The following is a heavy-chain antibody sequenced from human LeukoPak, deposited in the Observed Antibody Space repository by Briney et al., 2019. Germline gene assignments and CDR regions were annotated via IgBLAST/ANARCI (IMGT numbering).Heavy chain of an antibody. Sequence: GGSLRLSCAASGFTFSSSAMSWVRQVPGKGLEWVSGISASGGSTSYADSVKGRFTISRDNSKNTLYLQMNSLRAEDTAVYYCARDTGFGVVINPTYGMDVWGQGTTVTVSS. CDR3: ARDTGFGVVINPTYGMDV. CDR2: ISASGGST. V-gene: IGHV3-23*01. CDR1: GFTFSSSA. J-gene: IGHJ6*02. D-gene: IGHD3-3*01.